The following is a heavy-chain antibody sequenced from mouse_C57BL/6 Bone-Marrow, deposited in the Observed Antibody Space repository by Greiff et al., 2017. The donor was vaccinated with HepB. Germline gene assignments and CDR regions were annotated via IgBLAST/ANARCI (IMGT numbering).Heavy chain of an antibody. D-gene: IGHD2-1*01. V-gene: IGHV1-18*01. J-gene: IGHJ2*01. Sequence: SGPELVKPGASVKIPCKASGYTFTDYNMDWVKQSHGKSLEWIGDINLNNGGTIYNQKFKGKATLTVDKSSSTAYMELRSLTSEDTAVYYCARSLLLYFDYWGQGTTLTVSS. CDR3: ARSLLLYFDY. CDR1: GYTFTDYN. CDR2: INLNNGGT.